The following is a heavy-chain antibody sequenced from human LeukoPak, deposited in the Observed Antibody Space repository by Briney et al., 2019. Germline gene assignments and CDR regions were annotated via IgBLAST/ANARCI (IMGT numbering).Heavy chain of an antibody. D-gene: IGHD2-15*01. J-gene: IGHJ4*02. CDR3: ARLFGYCSGGSCYPHYFDY. CDR1: GGSISSSNW. V-gene: IGHV4-4*02. Sequence: SETLSLTCAVSGGSISSSNWWSWVRQPPGKGLEWIGEIYHSGSTNYNPSLKSRVTISVDKSKNPFSLQLSSVSAADTAVYYCARLFGYCSGGSCYPHYFDYWGQGTLVTVSS. CDR2: IYHSGST.